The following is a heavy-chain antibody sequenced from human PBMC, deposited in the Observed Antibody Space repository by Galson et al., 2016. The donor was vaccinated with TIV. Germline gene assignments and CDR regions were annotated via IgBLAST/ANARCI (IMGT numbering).Heavy chain of an antibody. Sequence: PALVKPTQTLTLTCTFSGFSLTTTEVGVGWIRQHPGKALEWLALIYGDDDASYRPTLKSRLTITNDTSKNHVVLTMTKMDPVDTGTYYCAHRHGRMNSFDVWGQGTMVTVSS. CDR2: IYGDDDA. J-gene: IGHJ3*01. CDR1: GFSLTTTEVG. V-gene: IGHV2-5*02. D-gene: IGHD1-26*01. CDR3: AHRHGRMNSFDV.